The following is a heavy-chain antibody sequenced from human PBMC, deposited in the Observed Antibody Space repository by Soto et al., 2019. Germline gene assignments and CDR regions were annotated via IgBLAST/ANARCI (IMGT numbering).Heavy chain of an antibody. Sequence: QVQLVQSGAEVKNPGASVKVSCKASGYTFTRYGIGWARQAPGQGLEWMGWINTYNGNTNYAQNVQGRVTLTTDTSTSTAYMELRSLRSNDTAIYYSATVDVYVTPSPQDVWGQGTTVIVSS. CDR2: INTYNGNT. J-gene: IGHJ6*02. V-gene: IGHV1-18*01. CDR1: GYTFTRYG. D-gene: IGHD3-16*01. CDR3: ATVDVYVTPSPQDV.